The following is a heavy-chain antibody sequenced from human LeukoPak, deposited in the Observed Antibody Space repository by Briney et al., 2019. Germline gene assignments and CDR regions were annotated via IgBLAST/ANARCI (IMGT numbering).Heavy chain of an antibody. CDR3: TSSSVFDY. D-gene: IGHD3-22*01. CDR2: ISDDGSDK. J-gene: IGHJ4*02. CDR1: GFSFRNYW. Sequence: GGSLRLSCVASGFSFRNYWMSCVRQAPGKGLEWVAVISDDGSDKYYADSVKGRFTISRDNSKNTLYLQTNSLRAEDTAVYYCTSSSVFDYWGQGTLVTVSS. V-gene: IGHV3-30*03.